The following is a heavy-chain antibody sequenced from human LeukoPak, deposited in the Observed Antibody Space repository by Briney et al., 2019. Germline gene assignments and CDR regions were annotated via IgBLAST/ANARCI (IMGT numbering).Heavy chain of an antibody. D-gene: IGHD3-22*01. CDR2: IIPIFGTA. J-gene: IGHJ4*02. CDR1: GGTFTSYA. V-gene: IGHV1-69*05. Sequence: GASVKVSCKASGGTFTSYAISWVRQAPGQGLEWMGGIIPIFGTANYAQKFQGRVTITTDGSTSTAYMELSSLRSEDTAVYYCARGDYYDSSALGYFDYWGQGTLVTVSS. CDR3: ARGDYYDSSALGYFDY.